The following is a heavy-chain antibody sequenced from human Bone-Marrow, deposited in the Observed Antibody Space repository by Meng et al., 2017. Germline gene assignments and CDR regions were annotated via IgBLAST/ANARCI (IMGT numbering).Heavy chain of an antibody. D-gene: IGHD2-2*01. J-gene: IGHJ5*02. V-gene: IGHV4-39*07. CDR1: GGSISSSSYY. CDR3: ARDSSLTPQDNWFDP. Sequence: SETLSLTCTVSGGSISSSSYYWGWIRQPPGKGLEWIGSIYYSGSTYYNPSLKSRVTISVDMSKNQFSLKLSSVTAADTAVYYCARDSSLTPQDNWFDPWGQGTLVTVSS. CDR2: IYYSGST.